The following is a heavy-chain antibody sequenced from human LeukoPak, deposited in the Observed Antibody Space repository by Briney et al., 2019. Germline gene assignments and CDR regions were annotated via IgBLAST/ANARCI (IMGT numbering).Heavy chain of an antibody. CDR1: GGSISSYY. V-gene: IGHV4-59*01. D-gene: IGHD2-15*01. Sequence: PSETLSLTCTVSGGSISSYYWSWLRQPPGKGLEWIGYIYYSGSTNYNPSLQSRVTISVDTSKNQFSLKLSSVTAADTAVYYCARGVVAARFWFDPWGQGTLVTVSS. CDR2: IYYSGST. CDR3: ARGVVAARFWFDP. J-gene: IGHJ5*02.